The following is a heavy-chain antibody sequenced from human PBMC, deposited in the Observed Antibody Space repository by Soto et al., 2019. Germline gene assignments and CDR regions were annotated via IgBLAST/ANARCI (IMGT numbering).Heavy chain of an antibody. V-gene: IGHV3-23*01. CDR1: GFTFSNYA. D-gene: IGHD6-13*01. J-gene: IGHJ4*02. CDR2: ISGSGGST. CDR3: AKDQGSSWYEIDY. Sequence: EVQLLESGGGLVQPGGSLRLSCAASGFTFSNYAVTWVRQAPGKGLEWVSTISGSGGSTYYADSVKGRFTISRDNXXNTLYLQXXXXXXXXTAVYYCAKDQGSSWYEIDYWGQGTLVTVSS.